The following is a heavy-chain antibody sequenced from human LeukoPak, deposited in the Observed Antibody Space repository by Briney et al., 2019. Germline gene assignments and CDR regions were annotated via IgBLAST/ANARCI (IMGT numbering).Heavy chain of an antibody. D-gene: IGHD1-26*01. CDR2: INQDASTK. Sequence: GGSLRLPCADSQFTFNGSWMNWVRQAPGKGLEWVANINQDASTKHYVDSVKGRFTISRDNAKNSLYLQMNSLRAEDTAVYYCARDQSGNLDYWGQGTLVTVSA. V-gene: IGHV3-7*01. CDR1: QFTFNGSW. J-gene: IGHJ4*02. CDR3: ARDQSGNLDY.